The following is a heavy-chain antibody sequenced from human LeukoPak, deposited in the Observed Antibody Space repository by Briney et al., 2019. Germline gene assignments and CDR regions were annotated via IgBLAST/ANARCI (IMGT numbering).Heavy chain of an antibody. Sequence: GGTLRLSCEASGFTFSYYSLSWVRQAPGKGLEWVPSIGSPSGYIYYAVSVKGRFTISRDNAKNSLYLQMNSLRVEDTAVYYCAREVLRYYDSSGHPHYFDYWGQGTLVTVSS. CDR1: GFTFSYYS. J-gene: IGHJ4*02. V-gene: IGHV3-21*01. D-gene: IGHD3-22*01. CDR3: AREVLRYYDSSGHPHYFDY. CDR2: IGSPSGYI.